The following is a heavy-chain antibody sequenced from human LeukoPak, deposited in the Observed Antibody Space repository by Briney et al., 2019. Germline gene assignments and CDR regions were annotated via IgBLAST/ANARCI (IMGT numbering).Heavy chain of an antibody. CDR2: IRYDGSNK. CDR1: GFTFSSYG. Sequence: GGSLRLSCAASGFTFSSYGMHWVRQAPGKGLEWVAFIRYDGSNKYYADSVKGRFTISRDNSKNTLHLQMNSLRAEDTAVYYCAKDPTHYRVWDYYETIGLSYWGQGTLVTVSS. V-gene: IGHV3-30*02. CDR3: AKDPTHYRVWDYYETIGLSY. J-gene: IGHJ4*02. D-gene: IGHD3-22*01.